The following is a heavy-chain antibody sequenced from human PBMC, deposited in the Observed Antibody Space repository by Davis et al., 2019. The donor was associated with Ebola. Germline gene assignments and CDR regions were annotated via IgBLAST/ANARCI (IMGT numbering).Heavy chain of an antibody. V-gene: IGHV1-18*01. Sequence: ASVKVSCKASNYTFTSYGISWVRQAPGQGLEWMGWISAYKGNTNYAQKFLGRVTMTTDTSTSTAYMELRSLRSDDTAVYYCARDHFTAAAGISGMDVWGQGTTVTVSS. J-gene: IGHJ6*02. CDR1: NYTFTSYG. CDR3: ARDHFTAAAGISGMDV. CDR2: ISAYKGNT. D-gene: IGHD6-13*01.